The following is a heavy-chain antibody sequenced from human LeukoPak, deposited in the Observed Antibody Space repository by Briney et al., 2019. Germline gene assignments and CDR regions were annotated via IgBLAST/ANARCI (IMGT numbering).Heavy chain of an antibody. J-gene: IGHJ4*02. Sequence: PGGSLRLSCAASGFTFSSYWMIWVCQAPGKGLEWVANIQQDGSEKYYVDSVKGRFTISRDNAKNSLYLQMNSLRAEDTAVYYCARNPPRYFNWGQGTLVTVSS. CDR2: IQQDGSEK. CDR3: ARNPPRYFN. CDR1: GFTFSSYW. D-gene: IGHD1-26*01. V-gene: IGHV3-7*05.